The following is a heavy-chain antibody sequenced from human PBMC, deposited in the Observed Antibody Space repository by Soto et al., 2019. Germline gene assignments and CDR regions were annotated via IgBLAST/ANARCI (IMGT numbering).Heavy chain of an antibody. CDR1: GGSISSYY. D-gene: IGHD3-16*01. V-gene: IGHV4-59*01. CDR3: ARRWGANFSH. Sequence: QVQLQESGPGLVKPSETLSLTCTVSGGSISSYYWSWIRQPPGKGLEWIGYIYYRGSTNSNPSLMSPVTISVDTSKNQFSLKLSSVTAADTAVYCCARRWGANFSHGVQGSLVTFS. CDR2: IYYRGST. J-gene: IGHJ4*02.